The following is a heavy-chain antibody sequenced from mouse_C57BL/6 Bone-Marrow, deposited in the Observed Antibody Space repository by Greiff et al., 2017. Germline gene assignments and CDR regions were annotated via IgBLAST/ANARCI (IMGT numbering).Heavy chain of an antibody. CDR2: IYPRDGST. Sequence: VQLQESGPELVKPGASVKLSCKASGYTFPSYDINWVKQRPGQGLEWIGWIYPRDGSTKYNGKFKGKAKLTVDTSSSTAYMELHSLTSEDSAVYFCARLEFDGSSGDWYFDVWGTGTTVTVSS. V-gene: IGHV1-85*01. CDR3: ARLEFDGSSGDWYFDV. D-gene: IGHD1-1*01. CDR1: GYTFPSYD. J-gene: IGHJ1*03.